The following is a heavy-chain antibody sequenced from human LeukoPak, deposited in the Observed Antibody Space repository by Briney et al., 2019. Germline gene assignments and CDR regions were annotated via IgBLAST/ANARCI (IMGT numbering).Heavy chain of an antibody. Sequence: GASVKVSCKASGHTFIGYNMHWVRQAPGQGPEWMGWMNPNTGKTGFAQKFQGRVTITQNSSISTVYMELNSLTSDDTAVYYCARRGLVAGIYDLVYGFDIWGQGTMVTVSS. CDR3: ARRGLVAGIYDLVYGFDI. V-gene: IGHV1-8*03. J-gene: IGHJ3*02. CDR2: MNPNTGKT. D-gene: IGHD3/OR15-3a*01. CDR1: GHTFIGYN.